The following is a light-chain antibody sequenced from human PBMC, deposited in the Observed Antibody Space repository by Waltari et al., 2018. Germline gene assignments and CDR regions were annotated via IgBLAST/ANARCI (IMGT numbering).Light chain of an antibody. CDR3: VQTIAFPRT. J-gene: IGKJ1*01. CDR1: QNLLHSNGNTY. CDR2: GGS. V-gene: IGKV2-40*01. Sequence: DVVMTQTPLSLPITPGEPASISCRSSQNLLHSNGNTYLHWYLQKPGQSPQLLIYGGSNRASGVPDRFRASGAGTDFTLKINKVETEDVGVYYCVQTIAFPRTFGQGTKVEIK.